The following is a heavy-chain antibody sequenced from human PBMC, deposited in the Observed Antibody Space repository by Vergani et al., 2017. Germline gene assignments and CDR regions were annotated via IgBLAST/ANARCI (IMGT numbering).Heavy chain of an antibody. CDR1: GYTFTDYY. CDR3: ARDGSSGWYKILDY. V-gene: IGHV1-2*02. D-gene: IGHD6-19*01. Sequence: QVQLVQSGAEVKKPGASVKVSCKTSGYTFTDYYMHWVRQAPGQGLEWMGWINPNNGGTNYAQKFQGRVTMTRDTSISTAYMELSRLTSDDTAVYYCARDGSSGWYKILDYWGQGTRVTVSS. J-gene: IGHJ4*02. CDR2: INPNNGGT.